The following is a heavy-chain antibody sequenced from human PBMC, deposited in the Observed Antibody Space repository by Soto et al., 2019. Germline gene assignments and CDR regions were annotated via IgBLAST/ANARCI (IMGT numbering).Heavy chain of an antibody. D-gene: IGHD3-16*02. CDR3: AKAYGGWTEDYDYVWGSYRSTFDY. CDR2: ISGSGGST. Sequence: PGGSLRLSCAASGFTFSSYAMSWVRQAPGKGLEWVSAISGSGGSTYYADSVKGRFTISRDNSKNTLYLQMNSLRAEDTAVYYCAKAYGGWTEDYDYVWGSYRSTFDYWGQGTPVTVSS. CDR1: GFTFSSYA. V-gene: IGHV3-23*01. J-gene: IGHJ4*02.